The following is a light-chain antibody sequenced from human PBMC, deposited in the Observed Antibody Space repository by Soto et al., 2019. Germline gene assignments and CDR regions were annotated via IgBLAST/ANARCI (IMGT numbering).Light chain of an antibody. J-gene: IGKJ1*01. CDR2: AAS. Sequence: IKLNKSPSSLSANVRDRVTISFRTSQSVSSYLNWYQQKPGKAPKLLIYAASSLQSGVPSRFSGSGFGTEFTLTISSLQPGDFATYYCQQYSSRSTFGQGTIVDIK. V-gene: IGKV1-39*01. CDR3: QQYSSRST. CDR1: QSVSSY.